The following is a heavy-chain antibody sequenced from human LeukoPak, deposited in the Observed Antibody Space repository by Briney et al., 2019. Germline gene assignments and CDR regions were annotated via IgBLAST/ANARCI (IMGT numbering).Heavy chain of an antibody. J-gene: IGHJ4*02. CDR2: ISGSGGST. CDR3: ANYYDSSGYLLFGYYFDY. CDR1: GFTFSSYA. V-gene: IGHV3-23*01. Sequence: PGGSLRLSCAASGFTFSSYAMSWVRQVPGKGLEWVSAISGSGGSTYYADSVKGRFTISRDNSKNTLYLQMNSLRAEDTAVYYCANYYDSSGYLLFGYYFDYWGQGTLVTVSS. D-gene: IGHD3-22*01.